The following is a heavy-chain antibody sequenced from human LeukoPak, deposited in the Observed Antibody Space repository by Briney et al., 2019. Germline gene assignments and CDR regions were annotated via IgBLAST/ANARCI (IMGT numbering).Heavy chain of an antibody. Sequence: GGSLRLSCAASGFTFDKYTMHWVRQPPGKGLEWVSLISWDGRSPYYADSVRGRLTISRDNSKNSLYLQMNVLKTEDTALYYCTKETAFYYSSGSSFYMDIWGKGTPVTVSS. J-gene: IGHJ6*03. CDR2: ISWDGRSP. CDR3: TKETAFYYSSGSSFYMDI. CDR1: GFTFDKYT. V-gene: IGHV3-43*01. D-gene: IGHD3-10*01.